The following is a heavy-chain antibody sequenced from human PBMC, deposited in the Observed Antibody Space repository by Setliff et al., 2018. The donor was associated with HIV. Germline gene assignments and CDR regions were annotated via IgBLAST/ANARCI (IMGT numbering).Heavy chain of an antibody. J-gene: IGHJ1*01. CDR3: VKGRSGWTSTEYFQH. D-gene: IGHD6-19*01. CDR1: GFTFSGSP. CDR2: IKTEAEGYAT. Sequence: GGSLRLSCAASGFTFSGSPIHWVRQASGKGLEWLGRIKTEAEGYATAYAASVKGRFTISRDNSKNTVYLQMDSLRVEDTAIYYCVKGRSGWTSTEYFQHWGQGTGVTVSS. V-gene: IGHV3-73*01.